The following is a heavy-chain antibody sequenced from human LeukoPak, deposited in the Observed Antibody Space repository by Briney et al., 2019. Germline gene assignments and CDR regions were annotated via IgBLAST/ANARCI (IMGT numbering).Heavy chain of an antibody. CDR1: GGSFSGYY. Sequence: SETLSLTCAVYGGSFSGYYWSWIRQPPGKGLEWIGEINHSGSTNYNPSLKSRVTISVDTSKNQFSLKLSSVTAADTAVYYCARVVYSSARSWFDPWGQGTLVTVSS. D-gene: IGHD6-25*01. J-gene: IGHJ5*02. V-gene: IGHV4-34*01. CDR3: ARVVYSSARSWFDP. CDR2: INHSGST.